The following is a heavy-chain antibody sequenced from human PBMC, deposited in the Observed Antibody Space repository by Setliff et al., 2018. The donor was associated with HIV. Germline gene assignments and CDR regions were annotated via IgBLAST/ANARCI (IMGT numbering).Heavy chain of an antibody. CDR2: ISHDGYSK. J-gene: IGHJ3*02. V-gene: IGHV3-30*04. Sequence: GGSLRLSWAASGFTFSTYAMHWVRQAPGKGLEGVAVISHDGYSKYYADSVNGRFTISRDNSKNTLYVQMNSLRAEDTALYYCARPGEYYTFWSGPGPSHDLDIWGQGTMVTVSS. CDR3: ARPGEYYTFWSGPGPSHDLDI. D-gene: IGHD3-3*01. CDR1: GFTFSTYA.